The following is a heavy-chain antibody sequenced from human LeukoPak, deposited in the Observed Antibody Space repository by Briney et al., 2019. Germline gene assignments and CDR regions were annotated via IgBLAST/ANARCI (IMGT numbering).Heavy chain of an antibody. J-gene: IGHJ4*02. CDR2: IWYDGSNK. CDR3: ARGDWYSFDY. Sequence: GGSLRLSCAASGFTFSSYGMHWVRQAPGKGLEWVAVIWYDGSNKYYADSVKGRFTISRDNAKNSLYLQMNSLRVEDTAVYYCARGDWYSFDYWGQGALVTVSS. V-gene: IGHV3-33*01. CDR1: GFTFSSYG. D-gene: IGHD3-9*01.